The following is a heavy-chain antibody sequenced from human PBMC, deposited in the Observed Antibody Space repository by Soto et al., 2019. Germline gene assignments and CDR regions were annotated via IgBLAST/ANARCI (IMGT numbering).Heavy chain of an antibody. CDR3: ARGLFLDY. Sequence: GGSLRLSCANSGFTFSNYWMHWVRQAPGKGPVWVSRINEDESNTNYADSVKGRFTISRDNAKNTLYLQMNSLRAEDTAVYYCARGLFLDYWGQGTRVTVSS. D-gene: IGHD3-3*01. CDR2: INEDESNT. V-gene: IGHV3-74*01. CDR1: GFTFSNYW. J-gene: IGHJ4*02.